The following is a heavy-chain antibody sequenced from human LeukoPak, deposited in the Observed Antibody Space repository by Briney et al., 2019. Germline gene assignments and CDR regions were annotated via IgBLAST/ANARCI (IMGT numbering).Heavy chain of an antibody. CDR1: GFTFNRYN. D-gene: IGHD2-15*01. V-gene: IGHV3-21*01. CDR2: VSTSSSYI. CDR3: ARGADGVSSNSRGWFDP. Sequence: PGGSLRLSCAASGFTFNRYNMNWVRRAPGKGLEWVSSVSTSSSYIYYADSVRGRFTISRDNAKNSLYLQMNSLRAEDTAVYSCARGADGVSSNSRGWFDPWGQGTLVTVFS. J-gene: IGHJ5*02.